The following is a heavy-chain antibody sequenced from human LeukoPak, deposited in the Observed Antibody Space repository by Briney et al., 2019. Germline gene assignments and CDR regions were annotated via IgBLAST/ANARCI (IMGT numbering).Heavy chain of an antibody. J-gene: IGHJ4*02. V-gene: IGHV3-23*01. CDR1: GFTFSSYA. CDR3: ARGYYGSGSYYPGLFDY. Sequence: GGSLRLSCAASGFTFSSYAMSWVRQAPGKGLEWVSAISGSGGSTYYADSVKGRFTISRDNSKNTLYLQMNSLRAEDTAVYYCARGYYGSGSYYPGLFDYWGQGTLVTVSS. D-gene: IGHD3-10*01. CDR2: ISGSGGST.